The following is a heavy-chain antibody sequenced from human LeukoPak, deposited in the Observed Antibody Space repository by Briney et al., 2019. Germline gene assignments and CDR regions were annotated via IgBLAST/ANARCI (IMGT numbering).Heavy chain of an antibody. CDR1: GGSFSGYY. V-gene: IGHV4-59*01. Sequence: PSETLSLTCAVYGGSFSGYYWSWIRQPPGKGLEWIGYIYYSGSTNYNPSLKSRVTISVDTSKNQFSLKLSSVTAADTAVYYCARSRSYDSSGYRPFYFDYWGQGTLVTVSS. CDR3: ARSRSYDSSGYRPFYFDY. D-gene: IGHD3-22*01. J-gene: IGHJ4*02. CDR2: IYYSGST.